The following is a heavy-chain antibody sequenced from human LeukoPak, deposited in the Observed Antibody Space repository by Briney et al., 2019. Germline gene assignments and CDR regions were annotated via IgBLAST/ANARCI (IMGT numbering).Heavy chain of an antibody. CDR3: AREQGSGYDLREHGNWFDP. CDR2: IWYAGSNK. D-gene: IGHD5-12*01. CDR1: GFTFSSYG. J-gene: IGHJ5*02. Sequence: GGSLRLSCAASGFTFSSYGMHWVRQAPGKGLEWVAVIWYAGSNKYYADSVKGRFTISRDNSKYTLYLKMNSLRAEATAVYYCAREQGSGYDLREHGNWFDPWGQGTLVTVSS. V-gene: IGHV3-33*01.